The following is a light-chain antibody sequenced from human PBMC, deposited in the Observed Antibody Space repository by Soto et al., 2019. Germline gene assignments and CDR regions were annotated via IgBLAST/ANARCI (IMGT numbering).Light chain of an antibody. Sequence: DIQMIQSPASLSASVGDRVRMTCRASQSISSYLNWYQQKPGKAPKLLIYAASSLQSGVPSRFSGSGSGTDFTLTISSLQPEDFATYYCQQSYSTPITFGQGTRLEI. CDR2: AAS. J-gene: IGKJ5*01. V-gene: IGKV1-39*01. CDR1: QSISSY. CDR3: QQSYSTPIT.